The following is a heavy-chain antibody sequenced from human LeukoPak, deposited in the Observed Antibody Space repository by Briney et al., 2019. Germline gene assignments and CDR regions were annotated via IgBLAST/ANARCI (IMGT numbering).Heavy chain of an antibody. CDR3: AKAVVGATCFDY. Sequence: GGSLRLSCAASGFTFNNYAMSWFRQTPGKGLEWVSAISGSGDRTYYAESVKGRFSISRDNSKNTLYLQMNSLRAEDTAVYYCAKAVVGATCFDYWGQGTLVTVSS. V-gene: IGHV3-23*01. D-gene: IGHD1-26*01. J-gene: IGHJ4*02. CDR1: GFTFNNYA. CDR2: ISGSGDRT.